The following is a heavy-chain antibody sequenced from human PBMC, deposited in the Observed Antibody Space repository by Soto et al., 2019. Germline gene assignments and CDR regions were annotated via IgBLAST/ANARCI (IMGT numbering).Heavy chain of an antibody. CDR3: ARGGGRGYNELYP. CDR2: INPNSGGT. D-gene: IGHD5-12*01. V-gene: IGHV1-2*02. CDR1: GYTFTAYY. Sequence: QVQLVQSGAEVKKPGASVKVSCKASGYTFTAYYMHWVRQAPGQGLEWMGWINPNSGGTYHAQNFQGRVTMTRDTSTTTAYMELASLRSDDTAVYYCARGGGRGYNELYPWGHGTLVIVSS. J-gene: IGHJ5*02.